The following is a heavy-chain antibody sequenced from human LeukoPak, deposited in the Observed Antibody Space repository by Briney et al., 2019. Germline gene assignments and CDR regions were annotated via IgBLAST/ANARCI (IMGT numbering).Heavy chain of an antibody. D-gene: IGHD1-1*01. V-gene: IGHV3-23*01. CDR3: AREGRKLDLRYHFDY. J-gene: IGHJ4*02. CDR1: GFTFSSYA. Sequence: GGSLRLSCAASGFTFSSYAMSWVRQAPGKGLEWVSAISGSGGSTYYADSVKGRFTISRDNSKNTLYLQMNSLRAEDTAVYYCAREGRKLDLRYHFDYWGQGTLVTVSS. CDR2: ISGSGGST.